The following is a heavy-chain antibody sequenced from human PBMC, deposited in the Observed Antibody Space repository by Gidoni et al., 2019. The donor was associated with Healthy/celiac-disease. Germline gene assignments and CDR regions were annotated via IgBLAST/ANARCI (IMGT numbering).Heavy chain of an antibody. CDR1: GFTFSRYG. Sequence: QVQLVESGGGVVQPGRSLRLSCAASGFTFSRYGMHWVRQAPGKGLEWVAVISYDGSNKYYADSVKGRFTISRDNSKNTLYLQMNSLRAEDTAVYYCAKDDVLRFLEWSYAFDIWGQGTMVTVSS. V-gene: IGHV3-30*18. D-gene: IGHD3-3*01. CDR3: AKDDVLRFLEWSYAFDI. J-gene: IGHJ3*02. CDR2: ISYDGSNK.